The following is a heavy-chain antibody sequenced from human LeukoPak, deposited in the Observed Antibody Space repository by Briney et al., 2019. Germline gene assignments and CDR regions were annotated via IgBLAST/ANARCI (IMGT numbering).Heavy chain of an antibody. CDR2: ISWNSGRI. Sequence: GRSLRLSCAASGFTFDDYAMHWVRQAPGKGLEWVSGISWNSGRIGYADSVKGRFTISRDNAKNSLYLQMNSLRAEDMALYYCAKDKGSSWYPYDAFDIWGQGTMVTVSS. D-gene: IGHD6-13*01. CDR1: GFTFDDYA. V-gene: IGHV3-9*03. J-gene: IGHJ3*02. CDR3: AKDKGSSWYPYDAFDI.